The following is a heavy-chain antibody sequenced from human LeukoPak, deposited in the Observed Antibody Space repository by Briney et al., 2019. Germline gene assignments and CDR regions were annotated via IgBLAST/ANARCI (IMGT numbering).Heavy chain of an antibody. J-gene: IGHJ6*02. CDR2: MNPNSGNT. Sequence: ASVKVSCKASGYTFTSYDINWVRQATGQGLEWMGWMNPNSGNTGYAQKFQGRVTMTRNTSISTAYMELSSLRSEDTAVYYCARGQLTYYDFWSGYSLYYYYGMDVWGQGTTVTVSS. D-gene: IGHD3-3*01. V-gene: IGHV1-8*01. CDR1: GYTFTSYD. CDR3: ARGQLTYYDFWSGYSLYYYYGMDV.